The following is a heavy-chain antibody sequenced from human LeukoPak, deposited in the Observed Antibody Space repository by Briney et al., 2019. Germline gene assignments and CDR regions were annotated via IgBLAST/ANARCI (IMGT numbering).Heavy chain of an antibody. CDR3: AKDDGDYVFDY. D-gene: IGHD4-17*01. Sequence: GGSLRLSCAASGFTFSSYSMNWVRQAPGKGLEWVSSISSSSSYIYYADSVKGRFTISRDNSKNSLYLQMNSLRTEDTALYYCAKDDGDYVFDYWGQGTLVTVSS. CDR1: GFTFSSYS. CDR2: ISSSSSYI. J-gene: IGHJ4*02. V-gene: IGHV3-21*04.